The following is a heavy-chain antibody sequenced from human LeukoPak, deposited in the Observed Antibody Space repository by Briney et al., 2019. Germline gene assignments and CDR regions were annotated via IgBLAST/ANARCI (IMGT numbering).Heavy chain of an antibody. CDR3: ARVSYNWNYYYYYMDV. CDR1: GYTFTSYG. V-gene: IGHV1-18*01. D-gene: IGHD1-20*01. Sequence: ASVKVSCTASGYTFTSYGISWVRQAPGQGLEWMGWISAYNGNTNYAQKLQGRVTMTTDTSTSTAYMELRSLRSDDTAVYYCARVSYNWNYYYYYMDVWGKGTTVTVSS. J-gene: IGHJ6*03. CDR2: ISAYNGNT.